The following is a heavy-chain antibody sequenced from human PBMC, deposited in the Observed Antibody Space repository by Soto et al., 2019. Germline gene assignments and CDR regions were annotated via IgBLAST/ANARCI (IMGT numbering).Heavy chain of an antibody. Sequence: SETLSLTCTVSGGSISSYYWSWIRQPPGKGLEWIGYIYYSGSTNYNPSLKSRVTISVDTSKNQFSLRLSSVTAADTAIYYCASGYYYYMDVWGKGTTVTVSS. J-gene: IGHJ6*03. CDR2: IYYSGST. CDR3: ASGYYYYMDV. CDR1: GGSISSYY. V-gene: IGHV4-59*01.